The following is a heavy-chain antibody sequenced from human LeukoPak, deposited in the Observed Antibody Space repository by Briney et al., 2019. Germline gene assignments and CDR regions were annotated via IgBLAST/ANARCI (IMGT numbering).Heavy chain of an antibody. J-gene: IGHJ6*03. V-gene: IGHV1-2*02. D-gene: IGHD3-3*01. Sequence: ASVKVSCTASGYTFTGYYMHWVRQAPGQGLEWMGWINPNSGGTNYAQKFQGRVTMTRDTSISTAYMELSRLRSDDTAVYYCARDGRITIFGVVMAGVYYMDVWGKGTTVTVSS. CDR1: GYTFTGYY. CDR3: ARDGRITIFGVVMAGVYYMDV. CDR2: INPNSGGT.